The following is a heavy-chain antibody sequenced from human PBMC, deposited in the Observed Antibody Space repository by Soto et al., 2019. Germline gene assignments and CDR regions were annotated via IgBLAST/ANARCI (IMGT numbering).Heavy chain of an antibody. J-gene: IGHJ3*02. Sequence: QVQLVQSGAEVKKPGSSVKVSCKASGGTFSSYAISWVRQAPGQGLEWMGVIIPIFGTANYAQKFQGRVTITADESTSTAYMEQRRLRSEDTAVYYCARVGCSGGSCYSYHAFDIWGQGTMVTVSS. CDR1: GGTFSSYA. V-gene: IGHV1-69*01. CDR2: IIPIFGTA. CDR3: ARVGCSGGSCYSYHAFDI. D-gene: IGHD2-15*01.